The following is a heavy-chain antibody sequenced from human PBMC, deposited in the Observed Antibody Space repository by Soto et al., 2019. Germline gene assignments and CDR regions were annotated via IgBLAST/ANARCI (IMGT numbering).Heavy chain of an antibody. CDR3: ARAIAAAGTGNWFDP. D-gene: IGHD6-13*01. V-gene: IGHV1-18*01. J-gene: IGHJ5*02. Sequence: QVQLVQSGAEVKKPGASVKVSCKASGYTFTSYGISWVRQAPGQGLEWMGWISAYNGNTNYAQKRQGRVTMTADTSTSTAYMELRSLISDDTGGYYCARAIAAAGTGNWFDPWGQGTLVTVSS. CDR2: ISAYNGNT. CDR1: GYTFTSYG.